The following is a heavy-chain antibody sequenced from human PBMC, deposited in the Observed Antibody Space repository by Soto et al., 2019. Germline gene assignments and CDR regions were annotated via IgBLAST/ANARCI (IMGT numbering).Heavy chain of an antibody. CDR1: GFTFSSHA. D-gene: IGHD6-19*01. Sequence: QVQLEESGGGVVQPGRSLRLSCAASGFTFSSHAMHWVRQAPGKGLEWVAVISYDGSNKYYADSVKGRFTISRDNSKNPLHLQMDSLRPEDTAVYHCVRDRVVAGIGEVDSWGQGTLVTVSS. CDR3: VRDRVVAGIGEVDS. CDR2: ISYDGSNK. V-gene: IGHV3-30-3*01. J-gene: IGHJ4*02.